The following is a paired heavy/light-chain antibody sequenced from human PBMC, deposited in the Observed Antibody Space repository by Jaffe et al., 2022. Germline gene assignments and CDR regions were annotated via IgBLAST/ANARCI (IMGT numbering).Light chain of an antibody. J-gene: IGKJ5*01. CDR2: WAS. CDR1: QSVLYSSNNKNY. CDR3: QQYYSTLPIT. V-gene: IGKV4-1*01. Sequence: DIVMTQSPDSLAVSLGERATINCKSSQSVLYSSNNKNYLAWYQQKPGQPPKLLIYWASTRESGVPDRFSGSGSGTDFTLTISSLQAEDVAVYYCQQYYSTLPITFGQGTRLEIK.
Heavy chain of an antibody. Sequence: QVQLVQSGAEVKKPGSSVKVSCKASGGTFSSYAISWVRQAPGQGLEWMGGIIPIFGTANYAQKFQGRVTMTTDESPSTAYMELSSLRSEDTAVYYCASFHYDSSGFYETAFDIWGQGTMVTVSS. CDR1: GGTFSSYA. V-gene: IGHV1-69*05. D-gene: IGHD3-22*01. J-gene: IGHJ3*02. CDR3: ASFHYDSSGFYETAFDI. CDR2: IIPIFGTA.